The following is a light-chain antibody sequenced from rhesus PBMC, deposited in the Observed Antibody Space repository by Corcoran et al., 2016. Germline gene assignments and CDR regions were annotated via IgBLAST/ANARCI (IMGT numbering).Light chain of an antibody. J-gene: IGKJ1*01. CDR3: QQHNSSPWT. Sequence: DIQMTQSPSSLSASVGDRVTITCQASQGISSWLAWYQQKPGRAPKLLISAASSLEGGVPSRFSGRGSWTEFTLTISSLQPEDFATDYCQQHNSSPWTFGQGTRVEIK. CDR1: QGISSW. CDR2: AAS. V-gene: IGKV1S6*01.